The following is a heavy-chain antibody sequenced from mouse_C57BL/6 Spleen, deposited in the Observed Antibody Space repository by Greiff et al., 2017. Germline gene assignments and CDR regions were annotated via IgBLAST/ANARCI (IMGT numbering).Heavy chain of an antibody. D-gene: IGHD4-1*01. V-gene: IGHV1-72*01. CDR1: GYTFTSYW. J-gene: IGHJ1*03. CDR3: AREEDELGRRYFDV. CDR2: FDPNSGGT. Sequence: QVQLQQPGAELVKPGASVKLSCKASGYTFTSYWMHWVKQRPGRGLEWIGRFDPNSGGTKYNEKFKSKAALTEDKPSSTAYMQLSSLTSEDSAVYYCAREEDELGRRYFDVWGTGTTVTVSA.